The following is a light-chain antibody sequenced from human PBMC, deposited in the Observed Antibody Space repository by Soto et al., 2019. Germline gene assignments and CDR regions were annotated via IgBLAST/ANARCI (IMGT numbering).Light chain of an antibody. CDR1: SSDVGGYNY. Sequence: QSALTQPASVSASPGQSITISCTGTSSDVGGYNYVSWYQQHPGKAPKLMIYEVSNRPSGVSNRFSGSKSGNTASLTISGLQAEDEADYYCSSYTSSSTLWLFGGGTKLTVL. V-gene: IGLV2-14*01. CDR3: SSYTSSSTLWL. CDR2: EVS. J-gene: IGLJ3*02.